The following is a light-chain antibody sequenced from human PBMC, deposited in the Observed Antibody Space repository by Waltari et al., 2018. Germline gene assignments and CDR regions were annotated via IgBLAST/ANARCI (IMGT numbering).Light chain of an antibody. Sequence: QTVVTQEPSFSGSTGGTVTLSCALSSGSPSSASYATWYQQPPGQAPRTLVSKANARSSGVPDRFSGSILGNTAALTITGAQADDESDYYCALYMGSGIWVFGGGTRLTVL. CDR2: KAN. J-gene: IGLJ3*02. V-gene: IGLV8-61*01. CDR1: SGSPSSASY. CDR3: ALYMGSGIWV.